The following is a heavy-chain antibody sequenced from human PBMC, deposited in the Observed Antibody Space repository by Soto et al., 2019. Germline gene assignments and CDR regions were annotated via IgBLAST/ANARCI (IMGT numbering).Heavy chain of an antibody. CDR3: ARDRAYSRFDY. D-gene: IGHD4-4*01. Sequence: EVPLVESGGGLVQPGGSLRLSCAVSGFSFSSAWMTWIRQAPGKGLERVAIMNEDGSERYYVDSVKGRFTISRDNAKNALFLQMKSLRVEDTAVYFCARDRAYSRFDYWGQGSLVSVSS. CDR1: GFSFSSAW. CDR2: MNEDGSER. J-gene: IGHJ4*02. V-gene: IGHV3-7*03.